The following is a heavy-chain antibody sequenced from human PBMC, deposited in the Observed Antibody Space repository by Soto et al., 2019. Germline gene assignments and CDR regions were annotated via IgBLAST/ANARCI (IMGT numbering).Heavy chain of an antibody. D-gene: IGHD3-10*02. CDR2: IKQDGSEK. CDR3: ARDVFLDY. CDR1: GFTFSSYW. J-gene: IGHJ4*02. Sequence: EVQLVESGGGLVQPGGSLRLSCVASGFTFSSYWMSWVRQAPGKGLEWVANIKQDGSEKNYVDSVKGRFTISRDNAKNSLYLQMNSLRAEDTAIYSCARDVFLDYWGQGTLVTVSS. V-gene: IGHV3-7*01.